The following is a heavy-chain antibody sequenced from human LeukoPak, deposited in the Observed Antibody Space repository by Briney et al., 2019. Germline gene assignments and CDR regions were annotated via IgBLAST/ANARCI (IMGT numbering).Heavy chain of an antibody. CDR3: AREDSTYYYMDV. CDR1: GGSISSSSYY. D-gene: IGHD2/OR15-2a*01. Sequence: SETLFLTCTVSGGSISSSSYYWGWIRQPPGKGLEWIGSIYYSGSTYYNPSLKSRVTISVDTSKNQISLKLSSVTAADTAVYYCAREDSTYYYMDVWGKGTTVTVSS. V-gene: IGHV4-39*02. CDR2: IYYSGST. J-gene: IGHJ6*03.